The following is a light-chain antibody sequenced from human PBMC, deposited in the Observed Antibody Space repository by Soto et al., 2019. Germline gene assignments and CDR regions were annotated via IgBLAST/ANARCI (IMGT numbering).Light chain of an antibody. CDR1: QSVSSNY. CDR2: GAS. V-gene: IGKV3-20*01. J-gene: IGKJ2*01. Sequence: EIVLTQSPGTLSLSPGESATLSCRASQSVSSNYLAWYQQKPGQAPRLLIYGASSRATGIPDRFSGSGSGTDFTLTISRLEPEDFAVYYCQQYGSSPLYTFGQGTKLEIK. CDR3: QQYGSSPLYT.